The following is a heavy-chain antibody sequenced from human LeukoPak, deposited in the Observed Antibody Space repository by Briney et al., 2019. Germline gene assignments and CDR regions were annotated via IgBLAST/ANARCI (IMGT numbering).Heavy chain of an antibody. V-gene: IGHV3-30-3*01. CDR2: TSYDGSKK. CDR3: TRNPEMQYWFDP. D-gene: IGHD2/OR15-2a*01. J-gene: IGHJ5*02. CDR1: GFTFSSNR. Sequence: GGSLRLSCAASGFTFSSNRMNWVRQTPGKGLEWVAFTSYDGSKKYYGDSVKGRFTISRDNSKNTLYLEVSTLRAEDTAVYYCTRNPEMQYWFDPWGQGTLVTVSS.